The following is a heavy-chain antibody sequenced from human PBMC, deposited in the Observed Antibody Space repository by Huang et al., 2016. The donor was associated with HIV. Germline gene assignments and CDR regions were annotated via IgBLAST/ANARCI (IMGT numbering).Heavy chain of an antibody. D-gene: IGHD3-22*01. CDR3: ARGSGYYPNYFDY. V-gene: IGHV1-69*13. J-gene: IGHJ4*02. Sequence: QVQLVQSGAEVKKPGSSVRVSCKTSGGTFGSFGFSWVRQAPGQGLEWMGGIFGMLVTGNYAQKFQGRLTITADEFTSTAYMELTSLRSEDTAVYYCARGSGYYPNYFDYWGPGTLVTISS. CDR1: GGTFGSFG. CDR2: IFGMLVTG.